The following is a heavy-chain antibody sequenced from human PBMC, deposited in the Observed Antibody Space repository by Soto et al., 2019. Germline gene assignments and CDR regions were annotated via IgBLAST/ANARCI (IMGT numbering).Heavy chain of an antibody. V-gene: IGHV3-15*07. J-gene: IGHJ4*02. CDR2: IKSKTDGGTT. CDR1: GFTFSNAW. CDR3: TTILVPRIVVFPSAG. Sequence: LRLSCAASGFTFSNAWMNWVRQAPGKGLEWVGRIKSKTDGGTTDYAAPVKGRFTISRDDSKNTLYLQMNSLKTEDTAVYYCTTILVPRIVVFPSAGWGKGTLVTVSS. D-gene: IGHD3-22*01.